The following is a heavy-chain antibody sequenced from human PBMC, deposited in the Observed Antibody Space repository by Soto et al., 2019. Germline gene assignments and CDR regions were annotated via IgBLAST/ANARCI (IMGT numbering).Heavy chain of an antibody. CDR3: AREFDYYYYGLDV. CDR2: IYYSGST. J-gene: IGHJ6*04. V-gene: IGHV4-59*01. Sequence: SETLSLTCSVSGGSISSYYWSWIRQPPGKGLEWIGYIYYSGSTNYNPSLKSRVTMSVDTSKNQFSLKLSSVTAADTAVYYCAREFDYYYYGLDVWGKGTTVTVSS. CDR1: GGSISSYY.